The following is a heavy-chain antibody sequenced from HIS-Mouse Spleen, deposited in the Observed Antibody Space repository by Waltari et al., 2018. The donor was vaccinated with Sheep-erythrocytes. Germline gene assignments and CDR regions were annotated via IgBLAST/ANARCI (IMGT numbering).Heavy chain of an antibody. CDR2: ISSSSSYI. Sequence: EVQLVESGGGLVKPGGSLRLSCSAPGFTFSSSSLTWVRQAPGKGLEWVSSISSSSSYIYYADSVKGRFTISRDNAKNSLYLQMNSLRAEDTAVYYCASAGGYCSSTSCHNWFDPWGQGTLVTVSS. V-gene: IGHV3-21*01. D-gene: IGHD2-2*01. CDR3: ASAGGYCSSTSCHNWFDP. CDR1: GFTFSSSS. J-gene: IGHJ5*02.